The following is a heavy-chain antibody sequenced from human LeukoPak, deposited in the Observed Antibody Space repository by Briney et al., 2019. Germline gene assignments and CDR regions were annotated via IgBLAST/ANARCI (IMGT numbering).Heavy chain of an antibody. V-gene: IGHV2-5*05. CDR2: IYWDEDK. CDR1: GFSLSTSGVG. Sequence: GPTLVKPPQTLTLTCPFSGFSLSTSGVGVGWIRQPPGKALEWLALIYWDEDKRYGPSLKSRLTITKDTSKNQVVLTMSHMNPVDTATYYCAHSAKDIVLMALDARGWFDPWGQGTLVTVSS. D-gene: IGHD2-8*01. J-gene: IGHJ5*02. CDR3: AHSAKDIVLMALDARGWFDP.